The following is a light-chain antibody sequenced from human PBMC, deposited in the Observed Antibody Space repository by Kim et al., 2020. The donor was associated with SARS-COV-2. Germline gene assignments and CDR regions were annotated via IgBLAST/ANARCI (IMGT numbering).Light chain of an antibody. CDR2: DGS. CDR1: QNIRAW. V-gene: IGKV1-5*01. CDR3: QQYESYST. J-gene: IGKJ1*01. Sequence: AASVGDIVTITCRASQNIRAWLAWYQQKPGKAPKLLIYDGSILESGVPSRFSGSGSGTDFTLTINSLQPDDFATYYCQQYESYSTFGQGTKVDIK.